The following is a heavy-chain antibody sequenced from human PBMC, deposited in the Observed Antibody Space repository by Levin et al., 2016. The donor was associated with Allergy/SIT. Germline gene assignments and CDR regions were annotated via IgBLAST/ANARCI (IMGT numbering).Heavy chain of an antibody. J-gene: IGHJ4*02. Sequence: WIRQPPGKGLEWVSHIWTNGGVTHYADSVKGRFTISGDNAKNILYLQMDSLRDEDTAVYYCARDSDFAMDYWGQGALVTVSS. CDR2: IWTNGGVT. D-gene: IGHD2-21*02. CDR3: ARDSDFAMDY. V-gene: IGHV3-11*06.